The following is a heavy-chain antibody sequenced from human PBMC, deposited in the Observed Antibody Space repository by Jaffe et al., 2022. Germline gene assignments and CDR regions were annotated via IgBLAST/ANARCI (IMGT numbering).Heavy chain of an antibody. V-gene: IGHV4-39*01. CDR2: IYYSGST. D-gene: IGHD5-12*01. J-gene: IGHJ5*02. Sequence: QLQLQESGPGLVKPSETLSLTCTVSGGSISSSSYYWGWIRQPPGKGLEWIGSIYYSGSTYYNPSLKSRVTISVDTSKNQFSLKLSSVTAADTAVYYCARHESSEWLRPGGGIRWFDPWGQGTLVTVSS. CDR3: ARHESSEWLRPGGGIRWFDP. CDR1: GGSISSSSYY.